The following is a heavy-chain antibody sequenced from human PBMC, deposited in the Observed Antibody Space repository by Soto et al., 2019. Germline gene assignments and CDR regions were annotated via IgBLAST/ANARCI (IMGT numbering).Heavy chain of an antibody. D-gene: IGHD5-12*01. Sequence: PSETLSLTCAVSGGSISSTNWWNWVRQPPGKGLEWIGEIYHSGMTNFNPSLKSRVSISVDTSKNQFSLTLNSVTAADTALYFCARARGYSGYDLIWGQGALVTVSS. J-gene: IGHJ4*02. CDR1: GGSISSTNW. CDR3: ARARGYSGYDLI. CDR2: IYHSGMT. V-gene: IGHV4-4*02.